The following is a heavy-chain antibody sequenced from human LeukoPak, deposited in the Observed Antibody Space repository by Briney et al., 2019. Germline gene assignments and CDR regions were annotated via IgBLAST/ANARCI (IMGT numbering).Heavy chain of an antibody. CDR3: AKDIGLFAADDAFDI. J-gene: IGHJ3*02. Sequence: GGSLRLSCAASGFTFDDYAMHWVRQAPGKGLEWVSGISWNSGSIGYADSVKGRFTISRDNAKNSLYLQMNSLRAEDTALYYCAKDIGLFAADDAFDIWGQGTMVTVSS. CDR2: ISWNSGSI. V-gene: IGHV3-9*01. D-gene: IGHD6-25*01. CDR1: GFTFDDYA.